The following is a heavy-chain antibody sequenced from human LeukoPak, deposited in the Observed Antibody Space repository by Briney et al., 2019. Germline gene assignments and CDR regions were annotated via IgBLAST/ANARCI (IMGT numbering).Heavy chain of an antibody. CDR3: ARGRSYGYGVYGMDV. Sequence: ASVKVSCKASGGTFSSYAISWVRQAPGQGLEWMGGIIPIFGIANYAQKFQGRVTMTRNTSISTAYMELSSLRSEDTAVYYCARGRSYGYGVYGMDVWGQGTTVTVSS. J-gene: IGHJ6*02. D-gene: IGHD5-18*01. V-gene: IGHV1-69*10. CDR1: GGTFSSYA. CDR2: IIPIFGIA.